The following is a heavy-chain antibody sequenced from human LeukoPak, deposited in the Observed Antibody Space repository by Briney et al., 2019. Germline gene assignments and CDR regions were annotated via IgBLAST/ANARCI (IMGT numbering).Heavy chain of an antibody. J-gene: IGHJ5*02. CDR1: GHTFTGYY. CDR2: INHDSGGT. D-gene: IGHD2-2*01. V-gene: IGHV1-2*02. CDR3: ARASVVPAAMNAHNWFDP. Sequence: ASVKVSCKASGHTFTGYYMHWVRQAPGQGLEWMGCINHDSGGTNYALKFQGRVTMTRDTSISTAYMELSRLRSDDTAAYYCARASVVPAAMNAHNWFDPWGQGTLVTVSS.